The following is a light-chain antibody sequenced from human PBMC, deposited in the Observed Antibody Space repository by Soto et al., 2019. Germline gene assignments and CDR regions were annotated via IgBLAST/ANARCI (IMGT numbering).Light chain of an antibody. CDR2: GNS. J-gene: IGLJ2*01. CDR1: SSNIGAGYD. V-gene: IGLV1-40*01. CDR3: QSYDSSLSGYVV. Sequence: QLVLTQPPSVSGAPGQRVTISCTGSSSNIGAGYDVHWYQQLPGTAPKLLIYGNSNRPSGVPDRFSGSKSGTSAFLAITGLQAEDEADYYCQSYDSSLSGYVVFGGGTKLTVL.